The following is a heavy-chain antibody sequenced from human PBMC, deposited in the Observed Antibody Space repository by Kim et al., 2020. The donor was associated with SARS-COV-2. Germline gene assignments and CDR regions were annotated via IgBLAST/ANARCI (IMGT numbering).Heavy chain of an antibody. J-gene: IGHJ6*02. V-gene: IGHV1-8*01. CDR1: GYTFTSYD. CDR3: ARVSARDFWSGYYTTRGYYYYYYGMDV. D-gene: IGHD3-3*01. Sequence: ASVKVSCKASGYTFTSYDINWVRQATGQGLEWMGWMNPNSGNIGYAQKFQGRVTMTRNTSISTAYMELSSLRSEDTAVYYCARVSARDFWSGYYTTRGYYYYYYGMDVWGQGTTVTVSS. CDR2: MNPNSGNI.